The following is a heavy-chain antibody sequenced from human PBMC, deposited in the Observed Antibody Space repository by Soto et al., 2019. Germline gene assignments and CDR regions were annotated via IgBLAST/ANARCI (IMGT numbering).Heavy chain of an antibody. Sequence: GGSLRLSCAASGFTFSSYGMHWVRQAPGKGLEWVAVIWYDGSNKYYADSVKGRFTISRDNSKNTLYLQMNSLRAEDTAVYYCARVRSGYYPTLDYWGQGTQVTVSS. J-gene: IGHJ4*02. D-gene: IGHD3-22*01. CDR1: GFTFSSYG. CDR2: IWYDGSNK. CDR3: ARVRSGYYPTLDY. V-gene: IGHV3-33*01.